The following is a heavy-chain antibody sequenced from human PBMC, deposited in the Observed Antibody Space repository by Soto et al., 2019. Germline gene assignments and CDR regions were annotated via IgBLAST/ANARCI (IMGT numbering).Heavy chain of an antibody. CDR3: ARAHYGDYGYGMDV. CDR2: IYHSGST. J-gene: IGHJ6*02. Sequence: QLQLQESGSGLVKPSQTLSLTCAVSGGSISSGGYSWSWIRQPPGKGLEWIGYIYHSGSTYYNPSIKSRVTISVDRSKNQFSLKLSSVTAADTAMYYCARAHYGDYGYGMDVWGQGTTVTVSS. CDR1: GGSISSGGYS. V-gene: IGHV4-30-2*01. D-gene: IGHD4-17*01.